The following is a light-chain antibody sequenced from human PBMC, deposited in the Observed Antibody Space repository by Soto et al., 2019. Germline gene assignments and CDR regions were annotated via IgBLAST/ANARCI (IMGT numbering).Light chain of an antibody. CDR2: DVS. Sequence: DIQMTQSPSTLSASGGDRVTMACRASQSIGDSLAWYQQKPGKAPYLLISDVSSLERGVPSRFSGSGSGTEFTLTISSMQPDDFATFYCQQYNGYSRTFGQGTKVDIK. J-gene: IGKJ1*01. CDR3: QQYNGYSRT. V-gene: IGKV1-5*01. CDR1: QSIGDS.